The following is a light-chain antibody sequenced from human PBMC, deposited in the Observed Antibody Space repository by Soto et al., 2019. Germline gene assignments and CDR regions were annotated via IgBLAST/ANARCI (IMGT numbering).Light chain of an antibody. J-gene: IGKJ1*01. V-gene: IGKV3-11*01. Sequence: IVFTQSPGTLSLSTGERDALYCRASQSVSSNYLAWYQQKPGQAPRLLIYGASNRATGIPARFTGSGSGTDFTLTISSLEPEDVAIYYCPQRSNWPGTFGQGTKVDTK. CDR1: QSVSSNY. CDR2: GAS. CDR3: PQRSNWPGT.